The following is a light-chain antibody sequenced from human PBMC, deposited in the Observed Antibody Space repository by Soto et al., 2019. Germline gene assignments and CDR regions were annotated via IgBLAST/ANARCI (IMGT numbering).Light chain of an antibody. CDR2: TAF. Sequence: IQLTQSPSSLSASVGDRVTITCRASQSISSYLAWYQQKSGKAPKVLIYTAFTLQSGVPSRFSGRGSGTDFTLTISSLQPEDFATYYCQQFNSYPLTFGGGTKVDIK. V-gene: IGKV1-9*01. J-gene: IGKJ4*01. CDR3: QQFNSYPLT. CDR1: QSISSY.